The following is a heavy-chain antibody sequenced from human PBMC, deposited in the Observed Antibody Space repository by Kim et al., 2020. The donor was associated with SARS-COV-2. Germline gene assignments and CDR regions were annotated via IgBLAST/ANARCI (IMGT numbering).Heavy chain of an antibody. D-gene: IGHD6-13*01. Sequence: GGSLRLSCAASGFTFSSYSMNWVRQAPGKGLEWVSYISSSSSTIYYADSVKGRFTISRDNAKNSLYLQMNSMRDEDTAVYYCARGPSYSSSWYKKDDAFDIWGQGTMVTVSS. CDR3: ARGPSYSSSWYKKDDAFDI. J-gene: IGHJ3*02. CDR1: GFTFSSYS. V-gene: IGHV3-48*02. CDR2: ISSSSSTI.